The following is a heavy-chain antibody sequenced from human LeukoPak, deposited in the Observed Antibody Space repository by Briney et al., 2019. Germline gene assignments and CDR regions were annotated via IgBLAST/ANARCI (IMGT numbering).Heavy chain of an antibody. CDR3: ARSGSGSYGPVDY. D-gene: IGHD3-10*01. Sequence: SETLSLTCTVSGXSISSYYWSWIRQSPGKGLEWIGYIYYRGNTNYNPSLKSRVTIFLDTSKNQFSLKLSSVIAADTAVYYCARSGSGSYGPVDYWGQGTLVTVSS. CDR2: IYYRGNT. CDR1: GXSISSYY. V-gene: IGHV4-59*01. J-gene: IGHJ4*02.